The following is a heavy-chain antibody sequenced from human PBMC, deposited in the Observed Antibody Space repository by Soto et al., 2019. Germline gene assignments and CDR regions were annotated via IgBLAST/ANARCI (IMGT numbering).Heavy chain of an antibody. D-gene: IGHD2-2*01. J-gene: IGHJ6*02. CDR3: ARGPPGVVPGAIGSGGMDV. CDR1: GFTLSSYA. Sequence: QVQLVESGGGVVQPGRSLSLPCAASGFTLSSYAVHWVRQAPGKGLEWVAVMSFDGSKASHADSVKGRFTISRDNSKKTVSLQMNSLRVEDSAVYYCARGPPGVVPGAIGSGGMDVWGQGTTVTVSS. V-gene: IGHV3-30*04. CDR2: MSFDGSKA.